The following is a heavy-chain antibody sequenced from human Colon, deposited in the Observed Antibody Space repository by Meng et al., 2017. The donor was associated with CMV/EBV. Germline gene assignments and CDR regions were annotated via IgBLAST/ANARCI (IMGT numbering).Heavy chain of an antibody. J-gene: IGHJ4*02. CDR3: ARDPDHDRYGSGRCLDY. D-gene: IGHD3-10*01. Sequence: GGSLRLSCAASGFTFSSYAMSWVRQAPGRGLEWVSYISSSSTYIFYADSVKGRFTISRDNANNLLYLQMTSLRDDDTAVYYCARDPDHDRYGSGRCLDYWGQGTLVTVSS. V-gene: IGHV3-21*06. CDR2: ISSSSTYI. CDR1: GFTFSSYA.